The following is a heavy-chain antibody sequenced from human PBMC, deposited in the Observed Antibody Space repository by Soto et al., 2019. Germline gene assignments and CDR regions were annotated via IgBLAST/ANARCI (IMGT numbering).Heavy chain of an antibody. CDR3: ACSSGEQPLVLYY. V-gene: IGHV1-69*13. D-gene: IGHD6-13*01. CDR1: GGTFSSYA. J-gene: IGHJ4*02. Sequence: GASVKVSCKASGGTFSSYAISWVRQAPGQGLEWMGGIIPIFGTANYAQKFQGRVTITADESTSTAYMELSSLRSEDTAVYYCACSSGEQPLVLYYWGQGTLVTVSS. CDR2: IIPIFGTA.